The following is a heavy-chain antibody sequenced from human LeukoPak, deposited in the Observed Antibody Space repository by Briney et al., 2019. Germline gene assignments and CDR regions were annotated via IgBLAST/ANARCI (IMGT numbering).Heavy chain of an antibody. V-gene: IGHV4-38-2*01. D-gene: IGHD4-17*01. CDR2: LYHSGST. CDR1: DSSISSGYF. Sequence: SETLSLTCAGSDSSISSGYFWGWIRHPAGNGLEWIGTLYHSGSTYYNPSLKSRVAISLDTSKTQFSLKLSSVTAADTALYYCATLLSDYGAHYFDSWGQGVLVTVSS. J-gene: IGHJ4*02. CDR3: ATLLSDYGAHYFDS.